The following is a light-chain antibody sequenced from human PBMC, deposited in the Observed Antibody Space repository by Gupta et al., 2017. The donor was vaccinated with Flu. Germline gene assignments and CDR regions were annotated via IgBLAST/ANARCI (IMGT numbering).Light chain of an antibody. CDR1: QSVSSN. CDR3: QHYHYWPRT. Sequence: IVMTQSPATLSVSPGERATRSCRASQSVSSNLAWYQQRPGQAPRLLISGASTRATGIPARFSGSGSGTEFTLTISSLQSEDFAVYYCQHYHYWPRTFGQGTKVEIK. J-gene: IGKJ1*01. V-gene: IGKV3-15*01. CDR2: GAS.